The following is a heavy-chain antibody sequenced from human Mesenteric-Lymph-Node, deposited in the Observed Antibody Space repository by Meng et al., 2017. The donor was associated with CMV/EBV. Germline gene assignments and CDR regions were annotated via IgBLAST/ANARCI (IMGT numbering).Heavy chain of an antibody. CDR1: GFTFSSYS. J-gene: IGHJ3*02. D-gene: IGHD1-26*01. Sequence: GGSLRLSCAASGFTFSSYSMNWVRQAPGKGLEWVGFIRSKAYGGTTEYAASVKGRFTISRDDSKSIAYLQMNSLKTEDTAVYYCTRVYGYYDAFDIWGQGTMVTVSS. CDR2: IRSKAYGGTT. V-gene: IGHV3-49*04. CDR3: TRVYGYYDAFDI.